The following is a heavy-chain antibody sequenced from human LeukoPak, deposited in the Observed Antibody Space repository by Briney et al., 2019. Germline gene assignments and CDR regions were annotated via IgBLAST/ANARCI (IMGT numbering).Heavy chain of an antibody. CDR1: GFTFDDYA. J-gene: IGHJ3*02. CDR3: AKETSPIFGHAFDI. CDR2: ISWNSGSI. Sequence: PGGSLRPSCAASGFTFDDYAMHWVRQAPGKGLEWVSGISWNSGSIGYADSVKGRFTISRDNAKNSLYLQMNSLRAEDMALYYCAKETSPIFGHAFDIWGQGTMVTVSS. V-gene: IGHV3-9*03. D-gene: IGHD3-3*01.